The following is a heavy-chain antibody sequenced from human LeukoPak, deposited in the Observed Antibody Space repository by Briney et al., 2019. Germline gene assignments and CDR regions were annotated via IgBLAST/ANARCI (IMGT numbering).Heavy chain of an antibody. J-gene: IGHJ4*02. Sequence: GGSLRLSCAASGFTFSSYWMHWVRQAPGKGLVWVSRINSDGSSTSYADSVKGRFTISRDNSKNTLYLQMNSLRAEDTAVYYCAKAAGGYDLGFDYWGQGTLVTVSS. V-gene: IGHV3-74*01. CDR2: INSDGSST. CDR3: AKAAGGYDLGFDY. D-gene: IGHD5-12*01. CDR1: GFTFSSYW.